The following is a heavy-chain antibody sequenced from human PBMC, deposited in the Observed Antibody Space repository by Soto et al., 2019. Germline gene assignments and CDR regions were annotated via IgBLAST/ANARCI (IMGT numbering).Heavy chain of an antibody. Sequence: PGESLKISCKHSGFNFPTFWIAWVRQMPGKGLEWMGIIYPGDSDIRYSPSFQGQVTISADKSISTAYLQWSSLKASDTAMYYCARLSTYYYGMDVWGQGTTVTVSS. CDR3: ARLSTYYYGMDV. V-gene: IGHV5-51*01. CDR2: IYPGDSDI. CDR1: GFNFPTFW. J-gene: IGHJ6*02.